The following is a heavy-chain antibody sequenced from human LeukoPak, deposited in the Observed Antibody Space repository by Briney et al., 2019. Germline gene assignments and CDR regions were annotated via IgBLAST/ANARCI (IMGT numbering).Heavy chain of an antibody. CDR2: ISYDGNNK. D-gene: IGHD6-13*01. CDR3: TRGVGRESWYFDL. V-gene: IGHV3-30-3*01. CDR1: GFTFSTYP. J-gene: IGHJ4*01. Sequence: GGSLRLSCAASGFTFSTYPMHWVRQAPGKGLEWVTVISYDGNNKYYADSVQGRFTISRDNSKNTLYLQMLSLRTEDTAVYYFTRGVGRESWYFDLWGQGALVTGS.